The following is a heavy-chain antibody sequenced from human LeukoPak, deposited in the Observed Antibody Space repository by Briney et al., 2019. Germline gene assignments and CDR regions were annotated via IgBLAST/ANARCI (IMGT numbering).Heavy chain of an antibody. CDR2: IIPILGTA. CDR3: ARDSNSYDTYYFDY. Sequence: ASVKVSCKASGYTFTSYGISWVRQAPGQGLEWMGWIIPILGTANYAQKFQGRVTITADESTSTAYMELSSLRSEDTAVYYCARDSNSYDTYYFDYWGQGTLVTVSS. D-gene: IGHD5-18*01. J-gene: IGHJ4*02. V-gene: IGHV1-69*11. CDR1: GYTFTSYG.